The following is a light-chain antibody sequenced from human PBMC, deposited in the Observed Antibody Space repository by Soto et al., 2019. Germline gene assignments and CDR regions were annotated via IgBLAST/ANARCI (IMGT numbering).Light chain of an antibody. CDR3: LQHRTYPIT. J-gene: IGKJ5*01. CDR1: QDIGND. Sequence: IQMTQSPASLSASVGDRVTITCRASQDIGNDLGWYQQKPGKVPKGLIYAASNLQSGVPSRFSGSGSGTEFTLTISSLQPEDFATYYCLQHRTYPITFGHGTRLEIK. CDR2: AAS. V-gene: IGKV1-17*01.